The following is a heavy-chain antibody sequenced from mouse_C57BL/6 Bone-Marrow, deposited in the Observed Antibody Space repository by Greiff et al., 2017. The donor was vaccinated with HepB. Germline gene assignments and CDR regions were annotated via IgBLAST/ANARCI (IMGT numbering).Heavy chain of an antibody. CDR2: IDPSDSET. J-gene: IGHJ4*01. D-gene: IGHD1-1*01. CDR1: GYTFPSYW. CDR3: ARWGGSSLMDY. V-gene: IGHV1-52*01. Sequence: QVQLQQPGAELVRPGSSVMLSCKASGYTFPSYWRHWVKQRPIQGLEWIGNIDPSDSETHYNQKFKDKATLTVDKSSSTAYMQLSSLTSEDSSVYYGARWGGSSLMDYWGQGTSVSVSS.